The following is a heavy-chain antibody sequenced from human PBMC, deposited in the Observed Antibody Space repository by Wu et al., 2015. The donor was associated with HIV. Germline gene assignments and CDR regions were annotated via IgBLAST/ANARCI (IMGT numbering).Heavy chain of an antibody. D-gene: IGHD2-2*01. J-gene: IGHJ3*02. V-gene: IGHV1-2*02. CDR2: INPNSGGT. Sequence: QVQLVQSRAGVKKPGASVKVSCTASGYTFINNFLHWVRQAPGQGLEWMGWINPNSGGTNYAQKFQGRVTMTRDTSISTAYMELSRLRSDDTAVYYCARFPDIVVVPAAKVRRNDAFDIWGQGTMVTVSS. CDR1: GYTFINNF. CDR3: ARFPDIVVVPAAKVRRNDAFDI.